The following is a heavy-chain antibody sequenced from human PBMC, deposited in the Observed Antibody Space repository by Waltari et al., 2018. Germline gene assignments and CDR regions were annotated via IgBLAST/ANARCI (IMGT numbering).Heavy chain of an antibody. CDR2: TYTSGST. CDR1: GGSISSYY. D-gene: IGHD3-10*01. CDR3: ARDWVGFGEDIWFDP. V-gene: IGHV4-4*07. J-gene: IGHJ5*02. Sequence: QVQLQESGPGLVKPSETLSLTCTVSGGSISSYYWSWIRQPAGKGLEWIGRTYTSGSTNYNPSLKSRVTMSVDTSKNQFSLKLSSVTAADTAVYYCARDWVGFGEDIWFDPWGQGTLVTVSS.